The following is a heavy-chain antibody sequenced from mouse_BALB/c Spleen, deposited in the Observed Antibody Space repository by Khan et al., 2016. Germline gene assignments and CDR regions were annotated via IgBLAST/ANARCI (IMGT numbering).Heavy chain of an antibody. J-gene: IGHJ4*01. V-gene: IGHV1-9*01. CDR2: ILPVNGNT. CDR1: GYTFSNYW. Sequence: QVQLKESGAELMKPGASVKISCKATGYTFSNYWIEWIKQRPGHGLEWIGGILPVNGNTIYNEKFKGKATFTVDTSSNTAYMQLSSLTSEDSAVYYCARAWYSMDYWGHGTSVTVSS. CDR3: ARAWYSMDY.